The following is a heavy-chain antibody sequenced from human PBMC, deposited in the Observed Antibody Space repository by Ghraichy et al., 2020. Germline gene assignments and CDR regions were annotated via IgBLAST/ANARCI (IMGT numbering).Heavy chain of an antibody. J-gene: IGHJ4*02. V-gene: IGHV3-23*01. Sequence: GGSLRLSCAASGFTFTSYAMSWVRQAPGRGLEWVSTISGSDGSTYYADSVKGRFTISRDNSKNTLFLQMNSLRAEDTAVYYCARSMGSSDWLPFDFWGQGSLVTVSS. CDR3: ARSMGSSDWLPFDF. CDR2: ISGSDGST. CDR1: GFTFTSYA. D-gene: IGHD6-19*01.